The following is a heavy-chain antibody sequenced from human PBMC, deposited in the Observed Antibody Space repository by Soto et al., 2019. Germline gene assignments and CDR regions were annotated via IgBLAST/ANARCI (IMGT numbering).Heavy chain of an antibody. CDR3: ARFGGVMDF. V-gene: IGHV4-34*01. D-gene: IGHD3-10*01. J-gene: IGHJ6*02. CDR1: GGSFSGYY. Sequence: SETLSLTCAVYGGSFSGYYWSWIRQPPGKGLEWIGEINHSGSTNYNPSLMSRLTISVDKSKNQFSLKLSSVTAADTAVYYCARFGGVMDFWGQGTTVTVSS. CDR2: INHSGST.